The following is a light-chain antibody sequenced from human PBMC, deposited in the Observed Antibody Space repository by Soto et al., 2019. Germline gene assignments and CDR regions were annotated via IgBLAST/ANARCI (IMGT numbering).Light chain of an antibody. J-gene: IGKJ1*01. CDR3: QQYGNSPLT. V-gene: IGKV3-20*01. Sequence: EIVLTQSPGTLSLSPVEIATLSCMASHSVNSNYLAWYQQKPGQAPRVLISGASSRATCIPDRFSGSGSGTDLSLTISTLEPEDFAMYYCQQYGNSPLTFGQGTKVDIK. CDR1: HSVNSNY. CDR2: GAS.